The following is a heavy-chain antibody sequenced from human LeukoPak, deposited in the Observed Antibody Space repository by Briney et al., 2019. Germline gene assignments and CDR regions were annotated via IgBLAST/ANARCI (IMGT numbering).Heavy chain of an antibody. V-gene: IGHV3-74*01. CDR1: GFTLSNSW. Sequence: PGGSLRLSCVASGFTLSNSWMHWLRQAPGKGLVWVSRINMDGSTTNYADSVRGRFTIYRDNDKNTLHLQMNSLRAEDTAVYYCVRSVSGWYGFFDYWGQGTLVTLSS. CDR3: VRSVSGWYGFFDY. D-gene: IGHD6-19*01. CDR2: INMDGSTT. J-gene: IGHJ4*02.